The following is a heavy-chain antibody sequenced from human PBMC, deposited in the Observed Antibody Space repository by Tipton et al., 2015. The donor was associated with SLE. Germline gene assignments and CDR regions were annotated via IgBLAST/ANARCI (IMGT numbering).Heavy chain of an antibody. Sequence: LRLSCAVSGYSISSGHYWGWIRQPPGKGLEWIGSLYPTGSSDYNPSLKSRLTISLDTSKNQISLKLSSVTAADTAIYYCARAKRIIAVTGTSPHYFDYWGQGTLVTVSP. CDR2: LYPTGSS. CDR1: GYSISSGHY. V-gene: IGHV4-38-2*01. J-gene: IGHJ4*02. D-gene: IGHD6-19*01. CDR3: ARAKRIIAVTGTSPHYFDY.